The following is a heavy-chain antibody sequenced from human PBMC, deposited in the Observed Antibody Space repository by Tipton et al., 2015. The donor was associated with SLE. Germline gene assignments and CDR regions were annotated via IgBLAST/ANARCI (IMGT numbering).Heavy chain of an antibody. V-gene: IGHV3-53*05. Sequence: SLRLSCTVSGGSISSYYWSWIRQPPGKGLEWISVIYSGGSTYYADSVKGRFTISRDNSKNTLYLQMNSLRAEDTAVYYCARDIAAATYWGQGTLVTVSS. CDR1: GGSISSYY. CDR2: IYSGGST. D-gene: IGHD6-13*01. CDR3: ARDIAAATY. J-gene: IGHJ4*02.